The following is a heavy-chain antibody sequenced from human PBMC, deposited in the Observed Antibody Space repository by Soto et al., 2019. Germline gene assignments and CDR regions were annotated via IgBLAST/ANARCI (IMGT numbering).Heavy chain of an antibody. CDR2: INSDGSSA. V-gene: IGHV3-74*01. CDR1: GFTFSNYW. D-gene: IGHD1-7*01. J-gene: IGHJ4*02. Sequence: SGGSLRLSCAASGFTFSNYWMHWVRQAPGKGLVWVSRINSDGSSASYADSVKGRFNISRDNAKNTLYLQMNSLRAEDTAVYYCARDTLELLYYFDYWGQGTLVTVSS. CDR3: ARDTLELLYYFDY.